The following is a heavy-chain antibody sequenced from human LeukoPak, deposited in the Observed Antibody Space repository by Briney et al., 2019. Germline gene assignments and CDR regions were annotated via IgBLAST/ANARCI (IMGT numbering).Heavy chain of an antibody. CDR1: GFPFSSYG. CDR2: IRYDGSNK. Sequence: GGSLRLSCAASGFPFSSYGMHWVRQAPGKGLEWVAFIRYDGSNKYYADSVKGRFTISRDNSKNTLYLQMNSLRAEDTAVYYCAKPSRPYSSGWYSFDAFDIWGQGTMVTVSS. CDR3: AKPSRPYSSGWYSFDAFDI. J-gene: IGHJ3*02. D-gene: IGHD6-19*01. V-gene: IGHV3-30*02.